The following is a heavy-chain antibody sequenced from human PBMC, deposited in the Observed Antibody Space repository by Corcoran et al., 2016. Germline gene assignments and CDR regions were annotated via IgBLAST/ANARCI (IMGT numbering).Heavy chain of an antibody. J-gene: IGHJ4*02. Sequence: QVQLQQWGAGLLKPSETLSLTCAVYGGSFSGYYWSWIRQPPGKGLEWIGEINHSGSTNYNPSLKSRVTISVDTSKNQFSLKLSSVTAADTAVYYCARGRIAAAGRGESNFDYWGQGTLVTVSS. CDR3: ARGRIAAAGRGESNFDY. D-gene: IGHD6-13*01. CDR2: INHSGST. V-gene: IGHV4-34*01. CDR1: GGSFSGYY.